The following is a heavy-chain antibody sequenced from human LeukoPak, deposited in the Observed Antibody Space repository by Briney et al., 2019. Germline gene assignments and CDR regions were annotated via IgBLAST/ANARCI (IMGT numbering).Heavy chain of an antibody. Sequence: GGSLRLSCAASGFTFSSYAMHWVRQAPGKGLEWVAVISYDGSNKYYADSVKGRFTISRDNSKNTLYLQMNSLRAEDTAVYYCARDWATSPDYWGQGTLVTVSS. CDR2: ISYDGSNK. V-gene: IGHV3-30-3*01. CDR3: ARDWATSPDY. J-gene: IGHJ4*02. D-gene: IGHD5-12*01. CDR1: GFTFSSYA.